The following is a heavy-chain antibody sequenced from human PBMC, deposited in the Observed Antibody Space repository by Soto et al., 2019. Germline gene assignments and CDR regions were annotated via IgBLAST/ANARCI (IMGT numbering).Heavy chain of an antibody. D-gene: IGHD2-2*01. CDR2: ISYSGSA. Sequence: QVQLQESGPGLVKPSETLSLTCAVSGGSVSSGRYYWSWIRQPPGKGLEWIGYISYSGSANYNPPLKGRVTISVDTSKNQLSLKLSSVTAADTAVYYCARDAEGISTSPDWFDPCGQGTLVTVSS. CDR3: ARDAEGISTSPDWFDP. J-gene: IGHJ5*02. V-gene: IGHV4-61*01. CDR1: GGSVSSGRYY.